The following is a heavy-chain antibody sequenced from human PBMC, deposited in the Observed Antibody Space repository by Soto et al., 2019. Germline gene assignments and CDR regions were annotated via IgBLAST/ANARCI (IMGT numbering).Heavy chain of an antibody. CDR1: GFTFSSYS. CDR3: ARSSTSWGWFDP. J-gene: IGHJ5*02. V-gene: IGHV3-21*01. D-gene: IGHD3-16*01. CDR2: ISSSSSYI. Sequence: LRLSCAASGFTFSSYSMNWVRQAPGKGLEWVSSISSSSSYIYYADSVKGRFTISRDNAKNSLYLQMNSLRAEDTAVYYCARSSTSWGWFDPWGQGTLVTVSS.